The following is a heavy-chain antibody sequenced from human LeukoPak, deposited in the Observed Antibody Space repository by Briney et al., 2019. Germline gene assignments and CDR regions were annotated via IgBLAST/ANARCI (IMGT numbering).Heavy chain of an antibody. CDR2: INHSGST. CDR1: GGSFSGYY. D-gene: IGHD2-15*01. J-gene: IGHJ6*02. CDR3: ARGPHCSGGSCYSAYYYGMDV. V-gene: IGHV4-34*01. Sequence: SETLPLTCAVYGGSFSGYYWSWIRQPPGKGLEWIGEINHSGSTNYNPSLKSRVTISVDTSKNQFSLKLSSVTAADTAVYYCARGPHCSGGSCYSAYYYGMDVWGQGTTVTVSS.